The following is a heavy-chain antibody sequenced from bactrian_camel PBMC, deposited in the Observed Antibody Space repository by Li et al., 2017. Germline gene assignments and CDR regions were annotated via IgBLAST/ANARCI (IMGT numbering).Heavy chain of an antibody. V-gene: IGHV3S40*01. CDR2: IYMGGGNT. CDR1: GLPYSYNY. J-gene: IGHJ4*01. CDR3: AYGRGSIYECFSGSWSPSLAY. D-gene: IGHD3*01. Sequence: VQLVESGGGSVRAGGSLRLSCAASGLPYSYNYLNVMAWFRQAPGKEREAVAAIYMGGGNTNYNDTVKSRFTISVTKANNTLFLQMNSLKPEDTAMYYCAYGRGSIYECFSGSWSPSLAYWGQGTQVTVS.